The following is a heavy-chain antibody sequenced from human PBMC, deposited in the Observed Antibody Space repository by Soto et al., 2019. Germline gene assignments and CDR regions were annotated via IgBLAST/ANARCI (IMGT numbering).Heavy chain of an antibody. J-gene: IGHJ4*02. CDR1: GGSISSYY. D-gene: IGHD6-13*01. Sequence: SETLSLTSTVSGGSISSYYWSWIRQPPGKGLEWIGYIYYSGSTNYNPSLKSRVTISVDTSKNQFSLKLSSVTAADTAVYYCAGGIAAAGFDYWGQGTLVTVSS. V-gene: IGHV4-59*01. CDR2: IYYSGST. CDR3: AGGIAAAGFDY.